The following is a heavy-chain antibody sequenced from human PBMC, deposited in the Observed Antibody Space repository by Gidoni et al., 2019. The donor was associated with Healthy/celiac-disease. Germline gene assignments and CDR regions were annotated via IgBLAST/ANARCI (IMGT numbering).Heavy chain of an antibody. V-gene: IGHV3-20*04. CDR3: ARARGYYGSGSYYPDY. D-gene: IGHD3-10*01. CDR1: GFPFVDYG. J-gene: IGHJ4*02. Sequence: EVQLVESGGGVVRPGGSLRLSCPASGFPFVDYGMSWVRQAPGKGLEWVSGINWNGGSTGYADSVKGRFTISRDNAKNSLYLQMNSLRAEDTALYYCARARGYYGSGSYYPDYWGQGTLVTVSS. CDR2: INWNGGST.